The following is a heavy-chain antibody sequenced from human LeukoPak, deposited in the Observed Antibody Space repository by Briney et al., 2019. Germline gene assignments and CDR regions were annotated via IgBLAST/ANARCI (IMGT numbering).Heavy chain of an antibody. J-gene: IGHJ4*02. CDR3: AREKNSGSFPFDY. CDR1: GFTFGLYR. Sequence: TGGSLRPSCVASGFTFGLYRMNWVRQAPGKGLEWVSSIGSSGGDIYYAESLKGRFTISRDNAKNSLYLQMNSLRDEDTAVYYCAREKNSGSFPFDYWGQGTLVTVSS. CDR2: IGSSGGDI. D-gene: IGHD1-26*01. V-gene: IGHV3-21*01.